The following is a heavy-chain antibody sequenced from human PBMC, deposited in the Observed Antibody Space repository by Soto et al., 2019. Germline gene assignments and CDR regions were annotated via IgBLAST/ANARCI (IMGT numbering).Heavy chain of an antibody. D-gene: IGHD1-7*01. CDR3: ATGYNWNYDYYYYGMDV. CDR2: FDPEDGET. V-gene: IGHV1-24*01. J-gene: IGHJ6*02. Sequence: ASVKVSCKVSGYTLTELSMHWVRQAPGKGLEWMGCFDPEDGETIYAQKFQGRVTMTEDTSTDTAYMELSSLRSEDTAVYYCATGYNWNYDYYYYGMDVWGQGTTVTVSS. CDR1: GYTLTELS.